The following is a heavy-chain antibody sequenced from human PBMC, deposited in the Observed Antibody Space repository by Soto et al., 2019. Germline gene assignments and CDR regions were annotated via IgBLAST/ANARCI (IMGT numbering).Heavy chain of an antibody. D-gene: IGHD1-26*01. V-gene: IGHV4-59*01. CDR2: IYYSGST. CDR1: GGSISSYY. J-gene: IGHJ4*02. CDR3: ARWDPDAYPRHGRFDY. Sequence: PSETLSLTCTVSGGSISSYYWSWIRQPPGKGLEWIGYIYYSGSTNYNPSLKSRGTISVDTSKNQFSLKLSSVTAADTAVYYCARWDPDAYPRHGRFDYWGQGTLVTVSS.